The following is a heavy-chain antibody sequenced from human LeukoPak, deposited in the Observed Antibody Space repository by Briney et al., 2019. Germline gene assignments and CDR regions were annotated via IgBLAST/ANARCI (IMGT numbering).Heavy chain of an antibody. Sequence: ASVKVSCKASGYTFTDYYMHWVRQAPGQGLEWMGWINPNSGGTNYAQKFQGRVTMTRDTSISTAYMELSRLRPDDTAVYYCARDEYDILTEGDWFDPWGQGTLVTVSS. CDR3: ARDEYDILTEGDWFDP. J-gene: IGHJ5*02. CDR1: GYTFTDYY. CDR2: INPNSGGT. V-gene: IGHV1-2*02. D-gene: IGHD3-9*01.